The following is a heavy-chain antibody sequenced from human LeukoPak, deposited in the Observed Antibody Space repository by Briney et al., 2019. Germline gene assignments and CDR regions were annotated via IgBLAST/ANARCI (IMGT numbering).Heavy chain of an antibody. V-gene: IGHV3-23*01. Sequence: PGGSLRLSCAAPGFTFNNYAMSWVRQAPGKGPEWVSAVTGSGGDTFYEDSVKGRFTISRDNSKNTLSLQMNSLRVEDTALYYCAKSRAAATTLLFDYWGQGTLVTVSS. D-gene: IGHD6-13*01. J-gene: IGHJ4*02. CDR2: VTGSGGDT. CDR3: AKSRAAATTLLFDY. CDR1: GFTFNNYA.